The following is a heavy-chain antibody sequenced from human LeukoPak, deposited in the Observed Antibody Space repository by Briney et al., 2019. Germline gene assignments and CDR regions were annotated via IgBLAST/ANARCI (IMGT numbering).Heavy chain of an antibody. D-gene: IGHD3-3*01. CDR1: GFTFSSHA. Sequence: PGGSLRLSCAASGFTFSSHAMAWVRQAPGKGLEWVSEIGGLGSSTYYVDSVKGRFTISRDNSKNTVYLQMDSLRVEDTAVYYCARDPGVVAFHYFDFWGQGTLITVSS. V-gene: IGHV3-23*01. CDR2: IGGLGSST. CDR3: ARDPGVVAFHYFDF. J-gene: IGHJ4*02.